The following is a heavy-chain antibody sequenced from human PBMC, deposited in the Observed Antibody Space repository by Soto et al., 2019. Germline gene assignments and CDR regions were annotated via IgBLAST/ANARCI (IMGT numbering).Heavy chain of an antibody. V-gene: IGHV4-39*01. J-gene: IGHJ4*02. Sequence: SETLSLTCTVSGGSISSSSYYWGWIRQPPGKGLEWIGSIYYSGSTYYNPSLKSRVTISVDTSKNQFSLKLSSVTAADTAVYYCARRQYSGYDYFDYWGQGTLVTVSS. D-gene: IGHD5-12*01. CDR1: GGSISSSSYY. CDR3: ARRQYSGYDYFDY. CDR2: IYYSGST.